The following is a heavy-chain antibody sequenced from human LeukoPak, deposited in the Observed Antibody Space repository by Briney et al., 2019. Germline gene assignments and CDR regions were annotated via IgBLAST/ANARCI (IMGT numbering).Heavy chain of an antibody. Sequence: GGSLRLSCAASGFTFSSYSMNWVRQAPGKGLEWVSYISSSSSTIYYADSVKGRFTISRDNAKNSLYLQMNSLRAEDTAVYYCARVGRLLWFGELVPHWGQGTLVTVSS. J-gene: IGHJ4*02. D-gene: IGHD3-10*01. CDR1: GFTFSSYS. CDR2: ISSSSSTI. CDR3: ARVGRLLWFGELVPH. V-gene: IGHV3-48*01.